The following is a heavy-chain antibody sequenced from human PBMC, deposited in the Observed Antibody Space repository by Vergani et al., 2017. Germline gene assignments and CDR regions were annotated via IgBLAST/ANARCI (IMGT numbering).Heavy chain of an antibody. CDR1: GYSITSGYY. V-gene: IGHV4-38-2*01. CDR2: IYHTGSA. Sequence: QVQLLESGPGLLKPSETLSLTCSVPGYSITSGYYWGWIRQPPGRGREWIGSIYHTGSAYYNPSLKSGVSVSVDTSMNQVSLKLNSVTAADTAVYYWVRTVALWFGETKDGGWFDPWGQGTLVTVSS. J-gene: IGHJ5*02. D-gene: IGHD3-10*01. CDR3: VRTVALWFGETKDGGWFDP.